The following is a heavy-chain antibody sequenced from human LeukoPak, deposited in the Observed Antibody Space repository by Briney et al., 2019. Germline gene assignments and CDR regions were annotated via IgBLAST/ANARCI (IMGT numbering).Heavy chain of an antibody. V-gene: IGHV4-30-2*01. CDR3: ARGEAMANFDY. J-gene: IGHJ4*02. CDR2: IYHSGST. CDR1: GGSISSGGYS. D-gene: IGHD5-24*01. Sequence: SETLSLTCAVSGGSISSGGYSWSWIRQPPGKGLEWIGYIYHSGSTYYNPSLKSRVTTSVDRSKNQFSLKLSSVTAADTAVYYCARGEAMANFDYWGQGTLVTVSS.